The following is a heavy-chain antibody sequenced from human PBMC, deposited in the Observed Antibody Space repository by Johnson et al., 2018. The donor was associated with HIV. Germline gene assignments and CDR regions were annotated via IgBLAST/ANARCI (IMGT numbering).Heavy chain of an antibody. D-gene: IGHD6-13*01. CDR3: ASGGYSSSWYTEQGAFDI. V-gene: IGHV3-30*02. Sequence: YADSVKGRFTISRDNSKNTLYLQMNSLRAEDTAVYYCASGGYSSSWYTEQGAFDIWGQGTMVTVSS. J-gene: IGHJ3*02.